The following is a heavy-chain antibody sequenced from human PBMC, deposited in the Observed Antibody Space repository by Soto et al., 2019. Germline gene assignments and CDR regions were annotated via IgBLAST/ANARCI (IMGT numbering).Heavy chain of an antibody. D-gene: IGHD3-16*01. CDR1: GFTVSNNY. CDR2: IYSGGYT. V-gene: IGHV3-53*01. Sequence: EVQLVESGGGLIQPGGSLRLSCAVSGFTVSNNYMSWVRQAPGKGLEGVSVIYSGGYTAYGDSVKGRFTISRDNSKNTLFLQRKRRGPDGGAGFSGASRGGGGGYWGQGTLVTVSS. CDR3: ASRGGGGGY. J-gene: IGHJ4*02.